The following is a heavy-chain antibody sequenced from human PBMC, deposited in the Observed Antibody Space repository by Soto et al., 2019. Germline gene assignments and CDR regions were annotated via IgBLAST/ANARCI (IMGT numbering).Heavy chain of an antibody. J-gene: IGHJ4*02. V-gene: IGHV3-33*01. Sequence: QVPLVESGGGVVQPGKSLRLSCAAARFNFTDHGMHWVRQAPGMGLEWLAIIWYDGSNQYYADSVKGRFTISRDNSKDTVFLQMSSLRDEDTAIYFCARGAHSAYNYGYYFDYWGQGTLVTVSS. CDR3: ARGAHSAYNYGYYFDY. D-gene: IGHD5-18*01. CDR2: IWYDGSNQ. CDR1: RFNFTDHG.